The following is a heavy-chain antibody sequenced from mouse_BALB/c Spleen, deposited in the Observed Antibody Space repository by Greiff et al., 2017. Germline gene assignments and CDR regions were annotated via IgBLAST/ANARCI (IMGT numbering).Heavy chain of an antibody. Sequence: EVKLMESGPRLVKPSQTLSLTCSVTGDSITSGYWNWIRKFPGNKLEYMGYISYSGSTYYNPSLKSRISITRDTSKNQYYLQLNSVTTEDTATYYCARGYYEGFAYWGQGTLVTVSA. D-gene: IGHD2-3*01. CDR2: ISYSGST. CDR3: ARGYYEGFAY. J-gene: IGHJ3*01. CDR1: GDSITSGY. V-gene: IGHV3-8*02.